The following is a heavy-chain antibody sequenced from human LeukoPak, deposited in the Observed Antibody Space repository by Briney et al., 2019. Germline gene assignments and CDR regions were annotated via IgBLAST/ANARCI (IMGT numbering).Heavy chain of an antibody. D-gene: IGHD6-6*01. V-gene: IGHV3-48*03. CDR2: ISSSGSTI. CDR1: GFTFSSYE. Sequence: GGSLRLSCAASGFTFSSYEMNWVRQAPGKGLEWVSYISSSGSTIYYADSVKGRFTISRDNAKNSLYLQMNSLRAEDTALYYCARDMIHRGGLYSSSYFYYWGQGTLVTVSS. J-gene: IGHJ4*02. CDR3: ARDMIHRGGLYSSSYFYY.